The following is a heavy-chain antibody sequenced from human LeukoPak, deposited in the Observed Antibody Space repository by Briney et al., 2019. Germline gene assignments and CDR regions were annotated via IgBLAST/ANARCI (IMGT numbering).Heavy chain of an antibody. Sequence: ASVTVSCKASGYTFTGYYIHWVRQAPGHGLEWMGWIKPNTGGTNYAQKFQGRVTLTRDTSISTAYMELSSLRSDDSAVYYCAGEYCSGGSCRQGFDYWGQGTLVTVSS. CDR1: GYTFTGYY. J-gene: IGHJ4*02. CDR3: AGEYCSGGSCRQGFDY. V-gene: IGHV1-2*02. CDR2: IKPNTGGT. D-gene: IGHD2-15*01.